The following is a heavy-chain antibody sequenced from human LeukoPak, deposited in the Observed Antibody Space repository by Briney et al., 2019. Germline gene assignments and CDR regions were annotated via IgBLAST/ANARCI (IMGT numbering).Heavy chain of an antibody. CDR2: ISESGAST. V-gene: IGHV3-23*01. D-gene: IGHD4/OR15-4a*01. CDR1: AFTFNTFDNFA. Sequence: GGSLRLSCSVSAFTFNTFDNFAMNWVRQAPGKGLEWVAAISESGASTYYAASVKGRFTISRDNSKNTLYLQMNSLRAEDTAVYYCARRAGAYSHPYDYWGQGTLVTVSS. J-gene: IGHJ4*02. CDR3: ARRAGAYSHPYDY.